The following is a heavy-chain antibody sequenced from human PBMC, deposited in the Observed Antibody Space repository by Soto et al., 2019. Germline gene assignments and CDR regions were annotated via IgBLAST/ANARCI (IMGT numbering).Heavy chain of an antibody. Sequence: SETLSLTCAVYGGSFSGYYWSWIRQPPGKGLEWIGEINHSGSTNYNPSLKSRVTISVDTSKNQFSLKLSSVTAADTAVYYCARGPNRIAARPGYPRGAFDIWGQGTMVTVSS. CDR2: INHSGST. D-gene: IGHD6-6*01. J-gene: IGHJ3*02. V-gene: IGHV4-34*01. CDR3: ARGPNRIAARPGYPRGAFDI. CDR1: GGSFSGYY.